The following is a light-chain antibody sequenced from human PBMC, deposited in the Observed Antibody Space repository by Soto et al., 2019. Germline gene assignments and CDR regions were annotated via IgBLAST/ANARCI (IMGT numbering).Light chain of an antibody. Sequence: DIQMTQSPSSLSASVGDRVTITCRASQGIGNYLDWYQQKSGKVPKLLIYAASTLQSGVRTRFSGSRCGTDFNLTISSRQLEDVATYYYQSHNNAQWTFGQGTKVEIQ. CDR1: QGIGNY. CDR2: AAS. CDR3: QSHNNAQWT. J-gene: IGKJ1*01. V-gene: IGKV1-27*01.